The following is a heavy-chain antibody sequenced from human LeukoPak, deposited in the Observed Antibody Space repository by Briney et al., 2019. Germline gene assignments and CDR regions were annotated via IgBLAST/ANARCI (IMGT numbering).Heavy chain of an antibody. CDR1: GGSISSSSYY. Sequence: TSETLSLTCTVSGGSISSSSYYWGWIRQPPGKGLEWIGSIYYSGSTYYNPSLKSRVTISVDTSKNQSSLKLSSVTAADTAVYYCARQSSYSGSYYDYWGQGTLVTVSS. CDR3: ARQSSYSGSYYDY. D-gene: IGHD1-26*01. CDR2: IYYSGST. V-gene: IGHV4-39*01. J-gene: IGHJ4*02.